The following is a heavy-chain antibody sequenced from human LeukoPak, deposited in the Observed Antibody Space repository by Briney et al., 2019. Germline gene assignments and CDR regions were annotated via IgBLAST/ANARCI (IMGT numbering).Heavy chain of an antibody. CDR1: GFTFSSYG. Sequence: GRSLRLSCAASGFTFSSYGMHWVRQAPGKGLEWVAVIWYDGSNKYYADSVKGRFTISRGNSKNTLYLQMNSLRAEDTAVYYCARGPAAGYSSYYFDYWGQGTLVTVSS. CDR2: IWYDGSNK. J-gene: IGHJ4*02. CDR3: ARGPAAGYSSYYFDY. D-gene: IGHD6-13*01. V-gene: IGHV3-33*01.